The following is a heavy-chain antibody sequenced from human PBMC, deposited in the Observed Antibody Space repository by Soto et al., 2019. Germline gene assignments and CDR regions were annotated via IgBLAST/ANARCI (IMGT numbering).Heavy chain of an antibody. J-gene: IGHJ6*02. V-gene: IGHV3-7*03. CDR3: ARGFKSLDFWSGYYPLYYYYYGMDV. CDR2: IKQDGSEK. Sequence: GGSLRLSCAASGFTFSSYWMSWVRQAPGKGLEWVANIKQDGSEKYYVDSVKGRFTISRDNAKNSLYLQMNSLRAEDTAVYYCARGFKSLDFWSGYYPLYYYYYGMDVWGQGTTVTVSS. D-gene: IGHD3-3*01. CDR1: GFTFSSYW.